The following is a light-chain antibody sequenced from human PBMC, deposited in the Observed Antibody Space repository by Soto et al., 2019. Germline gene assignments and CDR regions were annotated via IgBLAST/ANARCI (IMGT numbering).Light chain of an antibody. CDR3: SSYPSSSTDV. CDR1: SSDVGGYNY. V-gene: IGLV2-14*01. J-gene: IGLJ2*01. CDR2: EVS. Sequence: QSALTQPASVSGSPGQSITIFCTGTSSDVGGYNYVSWYQQHPGKAPKLMIYEVSNRPSGVSNRFSGSKSGNTASLTISGLQAEGEADYYYSSYPSSSTDVFGGGTQLTVL.